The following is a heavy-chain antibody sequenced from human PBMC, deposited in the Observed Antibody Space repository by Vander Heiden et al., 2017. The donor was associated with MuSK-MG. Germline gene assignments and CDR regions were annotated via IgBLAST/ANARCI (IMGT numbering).Heavy chain of an antibody. Sequence: QVQLQESGPGLVKPSETLSLTCAASGYSISSGFYWGWIRQPPGKGLEWIGSIYHSGSTYYNPSLKSRVTISVDTSKNQFSLKLSSVTAADTAVYYCARHTYCSGGSCYFDYWGQGTLVTVSS. CDR1: GYSISSGFY. D-gene: IGHD2-15*01. V-gene: IGHV4-38-2*01. J-gene: IGHJ4*02. CDR2: IYHSGST. CDR3: ARHTYCSGGSCYFDY.